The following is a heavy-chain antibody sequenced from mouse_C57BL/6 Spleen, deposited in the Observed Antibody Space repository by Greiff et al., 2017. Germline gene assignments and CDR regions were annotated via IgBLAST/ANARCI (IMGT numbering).Heavy chain of an antibody. CDR2: IDPSDSET. V-gene: IGHV1-52*01. CDR1: GYTFTSYW. CDR3: ARGGTVVATRAMDY. D-gene: IGHD1-1*01. J-gene: IGHJ4*01. Sequence: QVQLQQPGAELVRPGSSVKLSCKASGYTFTSYWMHWVQQRPIQGLEWIGNIDPSDSETHYNQKFKDKATLTVDKSSSTAYMQLSSLTSEDSAVYYCARGGTVVATRAMDYWGQGTSVTVSS.